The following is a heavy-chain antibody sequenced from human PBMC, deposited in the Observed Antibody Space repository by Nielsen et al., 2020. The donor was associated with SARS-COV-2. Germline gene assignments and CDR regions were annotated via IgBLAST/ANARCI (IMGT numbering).Heavy chain of an antibody. J-gene: IGHJ6*02. Sequence: GESLKISCVVSGFTISTYAMSWVRQAPGKGLEWVSAISASTYYADSVKGRFTISRDNSKNTLYLQMNSLRAEDTAVYYCAREGGSSGWYGYYYYGMDVWGQGTTVTVSS. CDR3: AREGGSSGWYGYYYYGMDV. CDR2: ISAST. D-gene: IGHD6-19*01. V-gene: IGHV3-23*01. CDR1: GFTISTYA.